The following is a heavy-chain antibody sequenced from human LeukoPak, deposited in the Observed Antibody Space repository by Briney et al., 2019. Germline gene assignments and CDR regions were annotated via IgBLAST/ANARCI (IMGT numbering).Heavy chain of an antibody. V-gene: IGHV1-46*01. CDR1: GYTFTSYY. CDR2: INPSGGST. J-gene: IGHJ6*02. CDR3: ARDRRAITMVRGVKIGYGMDV. Sequence: ASVKVSCKASGYTFTSYYMHWVRQAPGQGLEWMGIINPSGGSTSYAQKFQGRVTMTRDTSTSTVYMELSSLRSEDTAVYYCARDRRAITMVRGVKIGYGMDVWGQGTTVTVSS. D-gene: IGHD3-10*01.